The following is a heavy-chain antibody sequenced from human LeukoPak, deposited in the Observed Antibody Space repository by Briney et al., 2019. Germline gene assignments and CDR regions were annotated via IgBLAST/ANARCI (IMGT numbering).Heavy chain of an antibody. D-gene: IGHD3-16*01. Sequence: GGSLRLSCAASGFTFSSYNMNWVRQAPGKGLEWVSYISSSSRTIYYADSVKGRFTISRDNSKNTLYLQMNSLRAEDTAVYYCARDNYMITFGGAVDYGDYSPWFDPWGQGTLVTVSS. CDR1: GFTFSSYN. CDR3: ARDNYMITFGGAVDYGDYSPWFDP. V-gene: IGHV3-48*01. J-gene: IGHJ5*02. CDR2: ISSSSRTI.